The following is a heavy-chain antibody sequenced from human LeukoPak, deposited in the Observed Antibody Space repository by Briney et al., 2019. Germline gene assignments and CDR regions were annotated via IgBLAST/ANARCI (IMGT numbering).Heavy chain of an antibody. D-gene: IGHD1-26*01. V-gene: IGHV3-23*01. CDR2: ITGRGGST. CDR3: AKDYLCGSSLTTPFDY. CDR1: GFTFSSYD. Sequence: GGSLRLSCAASGFTFSSYDMSWVSQAPGKGLEWVSGITGRGGSTYYADSARGRFTNHRDNSKNTLYVQRNSLRDQDRAVYYCAKDYLCGSSLTTPFDYWGQGTLVTVSS. J-gene: IGHJ4*02.